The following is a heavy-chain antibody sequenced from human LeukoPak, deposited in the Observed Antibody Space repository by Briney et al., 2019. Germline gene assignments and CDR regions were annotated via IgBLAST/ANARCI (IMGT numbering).Heavy chain of an antibody. CDR2: IYTSGST. D-gene: IGHD2/OR15-2a*01. CDR1: GGSISSGSYY. CDR3: ARARRTLGHRGSYYYYYYMDV. J-gene: IGHJ6*03. V-gene: IGHV4-61*02. Sequence: PSEILSLTCTVSGGSISSGSYYWSWIRQPAGKGLEWIGRIYTSGSTNYNPSLKSRVTISVDTSKNQFSLKLSSVTAADTAEYYCARARRTLGHRGSYYYYYYMDVWGKGTTVTVSS.